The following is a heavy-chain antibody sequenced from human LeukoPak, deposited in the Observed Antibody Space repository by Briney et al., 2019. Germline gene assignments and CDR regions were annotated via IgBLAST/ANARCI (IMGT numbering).Heavy chain of an antibody. Sequence: GGSLRLSCAASGFTFSSYGMSWVRQAPGKGLEWVSAISGSGGSTYYADSVEGRFTISRDNSKNTLYLQMNSLRAEDTAVYYCAKGKKGGQWLVSFDYWGQGTLVTVSS. CDR2: ISGSGGST. J-gene: IGHJ4*02. V-gene: IGHV3-23*01. D-gene: IGHD6-19*01. CDR3: AKGKKGGQWLVSFDY. CDR1: GFTFSSYG.